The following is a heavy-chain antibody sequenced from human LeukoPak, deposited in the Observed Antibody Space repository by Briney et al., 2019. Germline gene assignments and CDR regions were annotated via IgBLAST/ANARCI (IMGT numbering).Heavy chain of an antibody. J-gene: IGHJ5*02. Sequence: SVKVSCKASGGTFSSYAISWVRQAPGQGLEWMGRIIPIFGTANYAQKFQGRVTITTDESTSTAYMELSSLRSEDTAVYYCATSSRITIFGVETYNWFDPWGQGTLVTVSS. CDR2: IIPIFGTA. CDR3: ATSSRITIFGVETYNWFDP. CDR1: GGTFSSYA. V-gene: IGHV1-69*05. D-gene: IGHD3-3*01.